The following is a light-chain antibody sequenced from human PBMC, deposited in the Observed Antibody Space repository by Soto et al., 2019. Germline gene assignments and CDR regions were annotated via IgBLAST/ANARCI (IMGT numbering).Light chain of an antibody. CDR2: AAS. CDR1: QAISSY. CDR3: QQFNRYPYT. J-gene: IGKJ2*01. Sequence: DIQLTQSPSFLSASVGDRVTISCRASQAISSYLAWYQQKPGKAPKLLISAASTLQSGVPSRFSGSGSGTAFALTISSLRPEDFATYYCQQFNRYPYTFGQGTKLEIK. V-gene: IGKV1-9*01.